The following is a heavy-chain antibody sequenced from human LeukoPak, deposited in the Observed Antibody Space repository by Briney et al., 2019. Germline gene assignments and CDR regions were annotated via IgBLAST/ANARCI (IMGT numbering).Heavy chain of an antibody. J-gene: IGHJ6*03. V-gene: IGHV1-46*01. Sequence: ASVKVSCKASGGTFSSYAISWVRQAPGQGLEWMGIINPSGGSTSYAQKFQGRVTMTRDMSTSTVYMELSSLRSEDTAVYYCARDGRIAAAAYYYYYYMDVWGKGTTVTVSS. CDR1: GGTFSSYA. D-gene: IGHD6-13*01. CDR2: INPSGGST. CDR3: ARDGRIAAAAYYYYYYMDV.